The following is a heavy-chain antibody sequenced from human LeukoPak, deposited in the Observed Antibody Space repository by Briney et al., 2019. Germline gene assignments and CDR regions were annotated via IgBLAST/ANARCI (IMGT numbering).Heavy chain of an antibody. D-gene: IGHD3-22*01. Sequence: SETLSLTCTVSGDSINSYYWSWIRQPAGKGLEWIGRMYTSGTDHNPSLKSRVTMSVDTSKNQFSLKLSSVTAADTAVYYCARAGTDGYSHFDYWGQGTLVTVSS. CDR2: MYTSGT. CDR3: ARAGTDGYSHFDY. J-gene: IGHJ4*02. V-gene: IGHV4-4*07. CDR1: GDSINSYY.